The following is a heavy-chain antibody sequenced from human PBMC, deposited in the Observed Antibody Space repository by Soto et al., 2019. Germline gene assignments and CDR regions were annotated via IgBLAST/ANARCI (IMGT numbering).Heavy chain of an antibody. CDR1: GFTFGDYA. CDR2: IRSKAYGGTT. Sequence: PGGSLRLSGTASGFTFGDYAISWVRQAPWKGLEWVGFIRSKAYGGTTEYAASVKGRFTISRDDSKSIAYLQMNSLKTEDTAVYYGTRAWSWSGWGQGTLVTVCS. D-gene: IGHD2-15*01. J-gene: IGHJ4*02. CDR3: TRAWSWSG. V-gene: IGHV3-49*04.